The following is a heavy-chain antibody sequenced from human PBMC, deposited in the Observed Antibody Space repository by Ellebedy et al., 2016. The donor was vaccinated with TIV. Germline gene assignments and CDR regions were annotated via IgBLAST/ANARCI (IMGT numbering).Heavy chain of an antibody. CDR3: ARHLRGCSSITCQGRFNP. D-gene: IGHD2-2*01. CDR1: GGSVSSGSYY. Sequence: SETLSLXXTVSGGSVSSGSYYWSWIRQPPGKGLEWIGYIYYSGSTNYNPSLKSRVTISVDTSKNQFSLKLSSVTAADTAVYYCARHLRGCSSITCQGRFNPWGQGTLVTVSS. CDR2: IYYSGST. V-gene: IGHV4-61*01. J-gene: IGHJ5*02.